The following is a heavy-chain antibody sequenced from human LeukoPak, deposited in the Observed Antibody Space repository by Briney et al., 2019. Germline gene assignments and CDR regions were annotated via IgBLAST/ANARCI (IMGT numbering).Heavy chain of an antibody. Sequence: SETLSLTCTVSGGSISSYYWSWIRQPPGKGLEWIGYIYYSGSTNYNPSLKSRVTISVDTSKNQFSLKLSSVTAADTAVYYCARGISYSYGYSAAFDIWGQGTMVTVSS. V-gene: IGHV4-59*01. CDR3: ARGISYSYGYSAAFDI. D-gene: IGHD5-18*01. CDR2: IYYSGST. J-gene: IGHJ3*02. CDR1: GGSISSYY.